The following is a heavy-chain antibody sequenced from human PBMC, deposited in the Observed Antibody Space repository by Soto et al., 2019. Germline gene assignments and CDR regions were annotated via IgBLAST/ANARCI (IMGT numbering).Heavy chain of an antibody. D-gene: IGHD3-10*01. CDR3: ARVGMGGYCIVGSCYLGY. CDR2: ISYDVSNK. CDR1: GCTFSSYA. V-gene: IGHV3-30-3*01. J-gene: IGHJ4*02. Sequence: QVQLVESGGGVVQPGRSLRLSCAASGCTFSSYAMHWVRQAPGTGLEWGAVISYDVSNKYYADSVKGRFTISRDNSKNTLYLQMNSMRAEDTAVYYCARVGMGGYCIVGSCYLGYWGKGTLVTVSS.